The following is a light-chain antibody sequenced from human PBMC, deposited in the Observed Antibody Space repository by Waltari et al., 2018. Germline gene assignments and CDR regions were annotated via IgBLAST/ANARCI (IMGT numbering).Light chain of an antibody. CDR1: QSLSSSY. J-gene: IGKJ2*01. CDR3: QQYDSTPYT. Sequence: EIVLTQSPDTLSLSPGVRAALSCRASQSLSSSYLAWYQQKPGQAPRLLIYGASSRATGIPDRFSGSGSETDFTLTISRLEPEDFAVYYCQQYDSTPYTFGQGTKLEIK. CDR2: GAS. V-gene: IGKV3-20*01.